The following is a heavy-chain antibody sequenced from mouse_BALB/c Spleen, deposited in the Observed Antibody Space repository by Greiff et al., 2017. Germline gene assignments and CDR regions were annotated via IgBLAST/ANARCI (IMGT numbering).Heavy chain of an antibody. CDR1: GYAFSSSW. CDR3: AVDGYYYAMDY. CDR2: IYPGDGDT. D-gene: IGHD2-3*01. V-gene: IGHV1-82*01. J-gene: IGHJ4*01. Sequence: QVQLQQSGPELVKPGASVKISCKASGYAFSSSWMNWVKQRPGQGLEWIGRIYPGDGDTNYNGKFKGKATLTADKSSSTAYMQLSSLTSVDSAVYFCAVDGYYYAMDYWGQGTSVTVSS.